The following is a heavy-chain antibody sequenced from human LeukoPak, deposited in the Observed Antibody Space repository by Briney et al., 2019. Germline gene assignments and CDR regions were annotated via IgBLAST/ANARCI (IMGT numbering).Heavy chain of an antibody. CDR2: ILYDGSNQ. CDR1: GFTFRNYG. J-gene: IGHJ4*02. D-gene: IGHD3-10*01. V-gene: IGHV3-30*03. Sequence: PGGSLRLSCAASGFTFRNYGMHWVRQAPGTELEWVALILYDGSNQYYADSVKGRFTISRDNAKNTLYLQMYSLRAEDTAVYYCASLRQGSGTYYIDYWGQGTLVTVSS. CDR3: ASLRQGSGTYYIDY.